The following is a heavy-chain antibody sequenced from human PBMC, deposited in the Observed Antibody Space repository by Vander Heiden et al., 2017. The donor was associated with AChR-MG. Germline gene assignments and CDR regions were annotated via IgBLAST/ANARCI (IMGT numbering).Heavy chain of an antibody. CDR1: GGSISSYY. D-gene: IGHD6-6*01. CDR2: IDYSGST. J-gene: IGHJ4*02. V-gene: IGHV4-59*01. CDR3: ARVVRSSSSQVDY. Sequence: QVQLQASGPGLGKPSETLSLTCTVSGGSISSYYWSWIRQPPGKGREWIGYIDYSGSTNYNPSLKSRVTISVDTSKNQFSLKLSSVTAADTAVYYCARVVRSSSSQVDYWGQGTLVTVSS.